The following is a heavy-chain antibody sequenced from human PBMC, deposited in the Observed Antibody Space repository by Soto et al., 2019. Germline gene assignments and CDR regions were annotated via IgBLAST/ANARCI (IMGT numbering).Heavy chain of an antibody. CDR3: ARAVRHVFDY. J-gene: IGHJ4*03. CDR2: IYYNGST. V-gene: IGHV4-31*03. D-gene: IGHD2-2*01. CDR1: GGYIRSCGYY. Sequence: SETLSLTYTVSGGYIRSCGYYWSWIRQHPGKGLEWIGYIYYNGSTYYNPSLKSRVTISVDTSKNQFSLKLSSVTAADTAVYYCARAVRHVFDYWGQGTRVTVSS.